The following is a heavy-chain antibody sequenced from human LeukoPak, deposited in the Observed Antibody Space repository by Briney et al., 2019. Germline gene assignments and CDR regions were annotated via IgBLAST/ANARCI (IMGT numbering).Heavy chain of an antibody. D-gene: IGHD3-10*01. Sequence: SVKVSCKASGCTFSSCAISWVRQAPGQGLEWMGGIIPIFGTANYAQQFQGRVRITADESTSTAYMELSSLRSEDTAVYYCASAWGSGPFDYWGQGTLVTVSS. CDR1: GCTFSSCA. CDR2: IIPIFGTA. V-gene: IGHV1-69*01. J-gene: IGHJ4*02. CDR3: ASAWGSGPFDY.